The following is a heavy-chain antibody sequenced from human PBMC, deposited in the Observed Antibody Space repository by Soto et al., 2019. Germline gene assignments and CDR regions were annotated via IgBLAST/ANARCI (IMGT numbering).Heavy chain of an antibody. J-gene: IGHJ6*02. CDR1: GFIFEEYA. CDR3: AKDVMWGGEVDFYAMDV. D-gene: IGHD3-16*01. CDR2: ISWNSGTT. Sequence: EMELVESGGGVVQPGGSLRLSCAASGFIFEEYAMHWVRQAPGKGLEWVSGISWNSGTTGYADSVKGRCTISRDNAKNSLSLQMNSLRVEDTALYYCAKDVMWGGEVDFYAMDVWGQGTTVSVSS. V-gene: IGHV3-9*01.